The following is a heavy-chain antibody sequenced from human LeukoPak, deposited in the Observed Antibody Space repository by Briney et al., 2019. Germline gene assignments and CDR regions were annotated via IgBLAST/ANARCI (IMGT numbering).Heavy chain of an antibody. CDR2: IIPIFGTA. Sequence: SVKVSCKASGGTFSSYAISWVRQAPGQGPEWMGGIIPIFGTANYAQKFQGRVTITTDESTSTAYMELSSLRSEDTAVYYCARSGYCSSTSCYKWVWFDPWGQGTLVTVSS. D-gene: IGHD2-2*01. CDR1: GGTFSSYA. V-gene: IGHV1-69*05. J-gene: IGHJ5*02. CDR3: ARSGYCSSTSCYKWVWFDP.